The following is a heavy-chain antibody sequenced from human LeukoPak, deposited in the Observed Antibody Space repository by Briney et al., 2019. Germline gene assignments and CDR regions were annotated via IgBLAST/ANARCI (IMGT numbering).Heavy chain of an antibody. CDR1: GGSISSSSYY. CDR2: IYHSGST. J-gene: IGHJ4*02. V-gene: IGHV4-39*07. CDR3: ARRRVGGGAQGFDY. D-gene: IGHD3-16*01. Sequence: SETLSLTCTVSGGSISSSSYYWGWIRQPPGKGLEWIGSIYHSGSTYYNPSLKSRVTISVDTSKNQFSLKLSSVTAADTAVYYCARRRVGGGAQGFDYWGQGTLVTVSS.